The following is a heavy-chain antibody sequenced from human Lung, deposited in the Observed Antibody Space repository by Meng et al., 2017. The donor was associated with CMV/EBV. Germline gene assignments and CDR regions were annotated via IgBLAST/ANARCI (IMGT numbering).Heavy chain of an antibody. CDR3: AKDLCSSSCYPDY. CDR1: GFTFSNYG. CDR2: VSDDGSNK. Sequence: ASGFTFSNYGMHWVRQAPGKGLEWVAFVSDDGSNKNYPDSVKGRFGISRDDSKNTLYVQINSLRPEDTAVYYCAKDLCSSSCYPDYWGQGTLVTVSS. J-gene: IGHJ4*02. V-gene: IGHV3-30*18. D-gene: IGHD2-2*01.